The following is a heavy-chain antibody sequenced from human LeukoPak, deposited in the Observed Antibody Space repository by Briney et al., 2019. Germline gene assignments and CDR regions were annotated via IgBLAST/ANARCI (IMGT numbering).Heavy chain of an antibody. J-gene: IGHJ4*02. CDR3: AITRAYDSSGYSFDY. CDR1: GGSISSGSYY. V-gene: IGHV4-61*02. D-gene: IGHD3-22*01. CDR2: IYTSGST. Sequence: SETLSLTCTVSGGSISSGSYYWSWIRQPAGRGLEWFGRIYTSGSTNYNPSLKSRVTISVDTSKNQFSLKLSSVTAADTAVYYYAITRAYDSSGYSFDYWGQGTLVTVSS.